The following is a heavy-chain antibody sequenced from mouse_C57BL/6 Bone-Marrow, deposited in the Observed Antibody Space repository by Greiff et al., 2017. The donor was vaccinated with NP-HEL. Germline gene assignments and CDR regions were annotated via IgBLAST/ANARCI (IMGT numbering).Heavy chain of an antibody. CDR2: ISSGSSTI. J-gene: IGHJ3*01. V-gene: IGHV5-17*01. D-gene: IGHD2-2*01. Sequence: EVKLMESGGGLVKPGGSLKLSCAASGFTFSDYGMHWVRQAPEKGLEWVAYISSGSSTIYYADTVKGRFTISRDNAKNTLFLQMTSLRSEDTAMYYCASLSTMVTPFAYWGQGTLVTVSA. CDR3: ASLSTMVTPFAY. CDR1: GFTFSDYG.